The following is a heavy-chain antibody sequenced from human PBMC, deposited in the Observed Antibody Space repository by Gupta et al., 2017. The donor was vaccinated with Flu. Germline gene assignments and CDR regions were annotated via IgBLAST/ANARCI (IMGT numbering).Heavy chain of an antibody. Sequence: QVQLQESGPGLVKPSETPSLTCTVSGGSIRNYFWSWIRQPPGKELEWIGCVYSSGTTNYHPSLKSRVTISVDTSNNQFSLKLSSVTAADTAVYYCARQVNGMDVWGQGTTVIVSS. J-gene: IGHJ6*02. CDR2: VYSSGTT. CDR1: GGSIRNYF. CDR3: ARQVNGMDV. V-gene: IGHV4-59*08.